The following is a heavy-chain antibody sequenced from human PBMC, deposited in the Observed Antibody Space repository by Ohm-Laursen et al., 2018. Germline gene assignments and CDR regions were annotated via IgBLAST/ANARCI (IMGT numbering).Heavy chain of an antibody. CDR1: GYTFTGYY. CDR2: INPNSGGT. Sequence: AASVKVSCKASGYTFTGYYMHWVRQAPGQGLEWMGWINPNSGGTNYAQKFQGRVTMTRNTSISTAYMELSSLRSEDTAVYYCARWDERFLVSMDVWGQRTTVTVSS. D-gene: IGHD3-3*01. CDR3: ARWDERFLVSMDV. J-gene: IGHJ6*02. V-gene: IGHV1-2*02.